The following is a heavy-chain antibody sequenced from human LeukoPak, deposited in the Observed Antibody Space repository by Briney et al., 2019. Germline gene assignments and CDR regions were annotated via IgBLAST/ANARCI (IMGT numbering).Heavy chain of an antibody. D-gene: IGHD6-13*01. J-gene: IGHJ4*02. V-gene: IGHV1-18*01. CDR2: ISAYNGNT. CDR1: GYTFTSYG. CDR3: AREMVRGIAAPLYYFDY. Sequence: ASVKVSCKASGYTFTSYGISWVRQAPGQGLEWMGWISAYNGNTNYAQELQGRVTMTTDTSTSTAYMELRSLRSDDTAVYYCAREMVRGIAAPLYYFDYWGQGTLVTVSS.